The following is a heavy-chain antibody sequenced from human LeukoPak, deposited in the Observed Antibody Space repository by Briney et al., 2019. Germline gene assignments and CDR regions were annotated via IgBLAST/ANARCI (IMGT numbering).Heavy chain of an antibody. CDR3: ARVLGYDSIGYHSDHMDV. J-gene: IGHJ6*03. V-gene: IGHV3-53*01. CDR1: GFVVSSNY. Sequence: PGGSLRLSCAASGFVVSSNYMTWVRQAPGKGLEWVSVIYSGGSTYDADSVKGRFTISRDNSKNTVYLQMNSLRAEDTAVYYCARVLGYDSIGYHSDHMDVWGKGTTVTVSS. D-gene: IGHD3-22*01. CDR2: IYSGGST.